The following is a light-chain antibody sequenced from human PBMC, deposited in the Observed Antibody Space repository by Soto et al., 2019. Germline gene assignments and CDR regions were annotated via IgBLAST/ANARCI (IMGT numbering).Light chain of an antibody. CDR2: DAS. J-gene: IGKJ2*01. V-gene: IGKV1-5*01. CDR3: QQYNGLSYT. CDR1: ESISYW. Sequence: DIQMTQSPSTLSASVGDRVTITCRASESISYWLAWYQQKPGKAPKFLIYDASSLKSGVPSRFSGSGSGTEFTLTISSLQPDDFVTYYCQQYNGLSYTFGQGTKLEI.